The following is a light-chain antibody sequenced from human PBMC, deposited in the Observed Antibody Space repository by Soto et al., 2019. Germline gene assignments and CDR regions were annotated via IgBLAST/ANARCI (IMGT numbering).Light chain of an antibody. Sequence: EIVLTQSPATLSLSPGERATLSCRASQSVSSYLAWYQQKPGQAPRLLIYDASNRATGIPARFSGSGSGTDVSLTISSLEPEDFEMYYCQQRSNWPRTFGQGTKLEIK. V-gene: IGKV3-11*01. CDR1: QSVSSY. CDR3: QQRSNWPRT. CDR2: DAS. J-gene: IGKJ2*01.